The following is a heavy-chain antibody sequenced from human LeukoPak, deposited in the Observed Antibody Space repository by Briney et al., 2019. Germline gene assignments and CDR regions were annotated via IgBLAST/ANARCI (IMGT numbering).Heavy chain of an antibody. D-gene: IGHD3-10*01. CDR1: GYTFNAYW. J-gene: IGHJ4*02. CDR3: ARRENFAELSPDY. Sequence: GESLKISCRGFGYTFNAYWITWVRQMPGKGLDWVGRIDPSGSYTNYSPSFQGHVTISADKSISTAYLQWSSLKPSDTAIYYCARRENFAELSPDYWGQETLVTVSS. V-gene: IGHV5-10-1*01. CDR2: IDPSGSYT.